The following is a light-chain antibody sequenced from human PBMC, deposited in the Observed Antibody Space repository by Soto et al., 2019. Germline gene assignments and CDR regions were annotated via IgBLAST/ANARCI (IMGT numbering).Light chain of an antibody. CDR3: QQYNTWPRT. CDR1: QSVSRN. V-gene: IGKV3-15*01. J-gene: IGKJ1*01. CDR2: GAS. Sequence: EIVMTQSPATLSVSPGERATLSCRASQSVSRNLAWYQQTPGQAPRLLIYGASTRATGIPARFSGSWSGTEFTLTISSLQSEDFAVYYCQQYNTWPRTFGQVTKVEI.